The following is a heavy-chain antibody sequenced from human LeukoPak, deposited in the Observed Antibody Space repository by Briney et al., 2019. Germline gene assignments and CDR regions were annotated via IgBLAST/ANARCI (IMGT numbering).Heavy chain of an antibody. Sequence: GASVKVSCKASGYTFTSYAMHWVRQAPGQRLEWMGWINAGNGNTKYSQEFQGRVTITRDTSASTAYMELSSLRAEDTAVYYCARFLQGYYGSGTSDYWGQGTLVTVSS. CDR2: INAGNGNT. J-gene: IGHJ4*02. D-gene: IGHD3-10*01. V-gene: IGHV1-3*03. CDR1: GYTFTSYA. CDR3: ARFLQGYYGSGTSDY.